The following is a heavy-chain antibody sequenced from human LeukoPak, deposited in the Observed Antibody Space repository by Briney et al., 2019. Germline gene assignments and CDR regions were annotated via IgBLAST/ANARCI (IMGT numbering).Heavy chain of an antibody. J-gene: IGHJ4*02. CDR2: ISGSSGST. Sequence: GGSLRLSCAASGFTFSSYAMSWVRQAPGKGLEWVSTISGSSGSTYYADSVKGRFTISRDNSKNTLYLQMNGLRAEDTAIYYCATEGYPGYSSIFYDYWGQGTLVTVSS. V-gene: IGHV3-23*01. D-gene: IGHD6-13*01. CDR3: ATEGYPGYSSIFYDY. CDR1: GFTFSSYA.